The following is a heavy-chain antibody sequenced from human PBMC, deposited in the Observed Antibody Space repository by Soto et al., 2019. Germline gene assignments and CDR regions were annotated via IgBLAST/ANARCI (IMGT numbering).Heavy chain of an antibody. V-gene: IGHV4-59*01. D-gene: IGHD3-10*01. Sequence: LSLTCTVSGGSFTNYYWTWIRQPPGKGLEWIGYIYYNGNTNYNPSLKSRVTMSVDTSKNQFSLNLTSVTAADTAVYYCARALRGDYWGQGTLVTVSS. CDR1: GGSFTNYY. CDR2: IYYNGNT. J-gene: IGHJ4*02. CDR3: ARALRGDY.